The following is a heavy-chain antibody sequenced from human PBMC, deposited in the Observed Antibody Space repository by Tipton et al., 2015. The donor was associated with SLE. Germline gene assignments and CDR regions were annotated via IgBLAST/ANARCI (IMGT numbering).Heavy chain of an antibody. D-gene: IGHD5-12*01. CDR3: ATSGYDSLSWFGP. Sequence: LRLSCTVSGGSISSDYWSWIRQPPGKGLEWIGHVHSSGSTNYNPSLKSRVTMSLDTSKNQFSLTMSSVTAADTAVYYCATSGYDSLSWFGPWGQGTPVTVSS. CDR2: VHSSGST. V-gene: IGHV4-59*01. CDR1: GGSISSDY. J-gene: IGHJ5*02.